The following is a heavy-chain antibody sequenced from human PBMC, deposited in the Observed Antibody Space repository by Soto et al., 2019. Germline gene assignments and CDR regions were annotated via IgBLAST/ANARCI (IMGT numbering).Heavy chain of an antibody. CDR1: VFTFISYA. D-gene: IGHD4-17*01. CDR2: ISGSGGST. J-gene: IGHJ1*01. CDR3: ATYGGNSNPSRYFQH. Sequence: PGWSLRLSCASSVFTFISYAMSWVRQAPGKGLEWVSAISGSGGSTYYADSVKGRFTISRDNSKNTLYLQMNSLRAEDTAVYYCATYGGNSNPSRYFQHWGQGTLVTVSS. V-gene: IGHV3-23*01.